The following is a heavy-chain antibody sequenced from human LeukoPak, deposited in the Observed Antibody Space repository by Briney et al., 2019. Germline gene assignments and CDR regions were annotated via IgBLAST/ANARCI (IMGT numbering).Heavy chain of an antibody. Sequence: ASVKVSCKASGYTFTSYAMHWVRRAPGQRLEWMGWINAGNGNTKYSQKFQDRVTITRDTSASTAYMELSSLKSEDTAVYYCARDGAYGENWFDPWGQGTLVTVSS. J-gene: IGHJ5*02. CDR3: ARDGAYGENWFDP. CDR1: GYTFTSYA. CDR2: INAGNGNT. V-gene: IGHV1-3*01. D-gene: IGHD4-17*01.